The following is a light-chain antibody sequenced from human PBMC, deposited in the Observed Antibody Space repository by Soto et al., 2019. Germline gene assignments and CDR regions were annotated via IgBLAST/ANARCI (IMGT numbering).Light chain of an antibody. CDR3: CSYAGSSTYV. CDR2: EGS. V-gene: IGLV2-23*01. CDR1: SSAVGGYNY. Sequence: QSVLTQPASVSGSPGQSITISCTGTSSAVGGYNYVSWYQQHPGKAPKLMIYEGSKRPSGVSNRFSGSKSGNTASLTISGLQAEDEADYYCCSYAGSSTYVFGTGTKVTVL. J-gene: IGLJ1*01.